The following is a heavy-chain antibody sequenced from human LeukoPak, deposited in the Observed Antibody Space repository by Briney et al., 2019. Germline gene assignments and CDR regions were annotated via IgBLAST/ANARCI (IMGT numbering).Heavy chain of an antibody. V-gene: IGHV3-30*04. D-gene: IGHD3-9*01. CDR2: ISYDGGNK. CDR3: ARDLKGSNHDILTGPIGAS. Sequence: GGSLRLSCAASGFTFSSYTMCWVRQAPDKGLKWGAVISYDGGNKDYADSVKGRFTISRDNSKNTLSLQMNSLRPEDTAVYYCARDLKGSNHDILTGPIGASWGQGTLVTVSS. CDR1: GFTFSSYT. J-gene: IGHJ5*02.